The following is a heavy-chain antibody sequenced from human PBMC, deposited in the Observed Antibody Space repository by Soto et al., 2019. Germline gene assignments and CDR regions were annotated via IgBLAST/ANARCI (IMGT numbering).Heavy chain of an antibody. CDR1: GFNFSNAW. D-gene: IGHD5-12*01. J-gene: IGHJ4*02. CDR3: ITDRRGGYDSQFGY. Sequence: GGSLSLAWAASGFNFSNAWMNFVRQAPGKGLEWVGRIKSKTDGGTTDYAAPVKGRFTISRDDSKDTLYLQLNGLKTEDTAVYYCITDRRGGYDSQFGYWGQGTLVTVSS. V-gene: IGHV3-15*05. CDR2: IKSKTDGGTT.